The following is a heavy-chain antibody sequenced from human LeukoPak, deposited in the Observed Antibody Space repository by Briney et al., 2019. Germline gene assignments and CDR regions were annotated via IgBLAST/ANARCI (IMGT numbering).Heavy chain of an antibody. CDR3: AKARGTVVPPFDY. J-gene: IGHJ4*02. V-gene: IGHV3-23*01. Sequence: GGSLRLSCSASGFAFSSYAMYWVRQAPGKGLEWVSGISGSGGSTYYADSVKGRFTISRDNSKNTLYLQMNSLRAEDTAVYYCAKARGTVVPPFDYWGQGTLVTVSS. D-gene: IGHD3-22*01. CDR2: ISGSGGST. CDR1: GFAFSSYA.